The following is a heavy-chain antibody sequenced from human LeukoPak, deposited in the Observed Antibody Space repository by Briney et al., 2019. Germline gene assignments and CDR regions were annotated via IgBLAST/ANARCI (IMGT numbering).Heavy chain of an antibody. CDR3: ARETRGYSYGYWFDP. J-gene: IGHJ5*02. Sequence: SETLSLTCTVSGGSINIYYWDWIRQPPGKGLEWIGYIHYSGSTKYNPSLKSRVTISVDTSKNEFSLKLSSVTAADTAVYYCARETRGYSYGYWFDPWGQGTLVTVSS. CDR1: GGSINIYY. D-gene: IGHD5-18*01. CDR2: IHYSGST. V-gene: IGHV4-59*01.